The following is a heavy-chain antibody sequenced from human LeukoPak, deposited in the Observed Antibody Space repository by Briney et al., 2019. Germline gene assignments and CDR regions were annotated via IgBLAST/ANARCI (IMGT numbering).Heavy chain of an antibody. V-gene: IGHV4-34*01. CDR3: ARGPPSNEFDY. Sequence: SETLSLTCAVYGGSFSGYYWSWIRQPPGKGLEWIGEINHSGSTNYNPSLKSRVTISVDTSKDQFSLKLSSVTAADTAVYYCARGPPSNEFDYWGQGTLVTVSS. J-gene: IGHJ4*02. D-gene: IGHD1-1*01. CDR2: INHSGST. CDR1: GGSFSGYY.